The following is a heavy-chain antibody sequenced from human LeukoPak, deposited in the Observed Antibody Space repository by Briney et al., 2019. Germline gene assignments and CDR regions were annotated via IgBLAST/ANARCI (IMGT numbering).Heavy chain of an antibody. V-gene: IGHV3-23*01. J-gene: IGHJ4*02. D-gene: IGHD4-17*01. CDR1: GFTFSFYA. Sequence: GGPLRLSCAASGFTFSFYAMPWVRQAPGKGLEWVSSLSGSGDFTYYADSVKGRFTISRDNSKNTMYLQMNSLRAEDTALYYCAKSNYHGDFCPDYWGQGTRVTVSS. CDR3: AKSNYHGDFCPDY. CDR2: LSGSGDFT.